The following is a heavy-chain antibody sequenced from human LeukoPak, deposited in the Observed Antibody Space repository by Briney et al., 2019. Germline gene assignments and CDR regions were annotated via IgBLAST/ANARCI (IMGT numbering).Heavy chain of an antibody. D-gene: IGHD5-18*01. CDR3: ARYVDTAMVKGFDY. J-gene: IGHJ4*02. CDR1: GYSLTSYW. Sequence: GESLKISCKGSGYSLTSYWIGWVRQMPGKGLEWMGIIYPGDSDTRYSPSFQGQVTISADKSISTAHLQWNSLKASDTAMYYCARYVDTAMVKGFDYWGQGTLVIVSS. CDR2: IYPGDSDT. V-gene: IGHV5-51*01.